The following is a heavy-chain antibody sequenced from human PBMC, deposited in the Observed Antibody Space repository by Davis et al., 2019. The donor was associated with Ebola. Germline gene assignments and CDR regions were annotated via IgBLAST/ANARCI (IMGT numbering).Heavy chain of an antibody. D-gene: IGHD3-22*01. J-gene: IGHJ2*01. CDR3: ARDERTYYYDSSGYYTHWYFDL. Sequence: SETLSLTCTVSGGSISSSNWWSWVRQPPGKGLEWIGEIYHSGSTNYNPSLKSRVTISVDKSKNQFSLKLSSVTAADTAVYYCARDERTYYYDSSGYYTHWYFDLWGRGTLVTVSS. CDR1: GGSISSSNW. V-gene: IGHV4-4*02. CDR2: IYHSGST.